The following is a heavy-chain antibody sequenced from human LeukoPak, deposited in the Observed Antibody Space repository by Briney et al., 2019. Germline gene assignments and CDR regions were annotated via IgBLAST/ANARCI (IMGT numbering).Heavy chain of an antibody. CDR2: INSDGSST. Sequence: GGSLRLSCAATGFTFSSYWMHWVRQAPGKGLVWVSRINSDGSSTSYADSVKGRFTISRDNAKNTLYLQMNSLRAEDTAVYYCARVRTSYDSSRDPRGVSRIRAEFDYWGQGTLVTVSS. J-gene: IGHJ4*02. CDR3: ARVRTSYDSSRDPRGVSRIRAEFDY. CDR1: GFTFSSYW. V-gene: IGHV3-74*01. D-gene: IGHD3-22*01.